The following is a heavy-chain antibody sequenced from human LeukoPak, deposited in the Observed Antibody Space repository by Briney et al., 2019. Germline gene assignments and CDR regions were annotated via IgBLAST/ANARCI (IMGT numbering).Heavy chain of an antibody. J-gene: IGHJ6*03. CDR1: GGFNISYY. CDR2: IYNSGST. Sequence: SDTLSLTCTVCGGFNISYYWSWIRQPAAKGLEGIRRIYNSGSTNYSPSLKRRVTILVVKSNNQFSLKQSPVTAADTAGDYCWRPLGPYIDVWGKGTTVTVSS. CDR3: WRPLGPYIDV. V-gene: IGHV4-4*07. D-gene: IGHD3-16*01.